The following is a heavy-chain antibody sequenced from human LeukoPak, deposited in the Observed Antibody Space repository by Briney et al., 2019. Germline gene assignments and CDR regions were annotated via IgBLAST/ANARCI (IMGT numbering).Heavy chain of an antibody. D-gene: IGHD3-22*01. J-gene: IGHJ3*02. V-gene: IGHV3-53*01. Sequence: PGGSLRLSCAASGFTVSSNYMSWVRQAPGKGLEWVSVIYSGGSTYYADSVKGRFTISRDNSKNTLYLQMNSLRAEDTAVYYCAKDLRSGYSQGAFDIWGQGTMVTVSS. CDR2: IYSGGST. CDR1: GFTVSSNY. CDR3: AKDLRSGYSQGAFDI.